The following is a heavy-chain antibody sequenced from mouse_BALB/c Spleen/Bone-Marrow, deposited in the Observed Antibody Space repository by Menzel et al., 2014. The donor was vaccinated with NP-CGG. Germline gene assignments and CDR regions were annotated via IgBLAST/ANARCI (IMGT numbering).Heavy chain of an antibody. CDR2: INPSTGYT. V-gene: IGHV1-7*01. CDR3: ARGNPLYAMDY. J-gene: IGHJ4*01. CDR1: GYTFTSYW. D-gene: IGHD2-1*01. Sequence: VQLVESGAELAKPGASMKMSCKASGYTFTSYWMRWVKQRPGQGLEWIGYINPSTGYTDYNQKFNDKATLTADKSSSTAYMQLSSLTSKDSAVYYCARGNPLYAMDYWGQGTSVTVSS.